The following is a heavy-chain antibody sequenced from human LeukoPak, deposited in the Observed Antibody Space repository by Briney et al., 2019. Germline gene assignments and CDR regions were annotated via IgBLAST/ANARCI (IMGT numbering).Heavy chain of an antibody. V-gene: IGHV4-39*07. CDR2: IYYSGGT. Sequence: SETLSLTCTVSGGSISSSSYYWGWIRQPPGKGLEWIGSIYYSGGTYYNPSLKSRVTISVDTSKNQFSLKLSSVTAADTAVYYCASAKRELWFGESDPKYYFDYWGQGTLVTVSS. CDR3: ASAKRELWFGESDPKYYFDY. CDR1: GGSISSSSYY. D-gene: IGHD3-10*01. J-gene: IGHJ4*02.